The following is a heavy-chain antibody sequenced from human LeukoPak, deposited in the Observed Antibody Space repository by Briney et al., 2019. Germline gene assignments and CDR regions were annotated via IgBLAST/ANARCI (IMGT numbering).Heavy chain of an antibody. J-gene: IGHJ3*02. CDR3: AKGMPGFDI. V-gene: IGHV3-30*18. CDR2: ISYDGGNK. D-gene: IGHD2-2*01. CDR1: GFTFSSYG. Sequence: GGSLRLSCPASGFTFSSYGMHWVRQAPGKGLEWVAVISYDGGNKYYADSVKGRFTISRDNSKNTLYLQMNSLRAEDTAVYYCAKGMPGFDIWGQGTMVTVSS.